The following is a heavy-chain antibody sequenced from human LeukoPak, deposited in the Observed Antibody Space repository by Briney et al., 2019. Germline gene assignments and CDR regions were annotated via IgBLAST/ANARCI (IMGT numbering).Heavy chain of an antibody. CDR3: ASASSNYYVLFFDN. CDR2: ISTYNGNT. Sequence: ASVTVSCKASGYTFSNYGINWVRQAPGQGLEWMGWISTYNGNTNYAHTVQGRVTITTDTSTSTAYMELRSLGSEDTAVYYCASASSNYYVLFFDNWGQGTLVTVSS. D-gene: IGHD3-22*01. CDR1: GYTFSNYG. V-gene: IGHV1-18*01. J-gene: IGHJ4*02.